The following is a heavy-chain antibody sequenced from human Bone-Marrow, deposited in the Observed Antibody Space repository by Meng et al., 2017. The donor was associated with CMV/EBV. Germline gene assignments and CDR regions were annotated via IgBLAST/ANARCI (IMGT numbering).Heavy chain of an antibody. V-gene: IGHV1-69*04. CDR1: GGTFSSYT. CDR3: AREPGGVLRFLEWSTHYYYYGRDV. J-gene: IGHJ6*02. CDR2: IIPILGIA. Sequence: SVKVSCKASGGTFSSYTISWVRQAPGQGLEWMGRIIPILGIANYAQKFQGRVTITADKSTSTAYMELSSLRSEDTAVYYCAREPGGVLRFLEWSTHYYYYGRDVWGQGTTVTVYS. D-gene: IGHD3-3*01.